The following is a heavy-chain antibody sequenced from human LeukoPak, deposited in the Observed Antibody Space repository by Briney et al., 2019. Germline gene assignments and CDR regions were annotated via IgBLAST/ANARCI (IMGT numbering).Heavy chain of an antibody. CDR2: IYYSGST. CDR1: AASVTSVSST. Sequence: KPSETLSLTSPVPAASVTSVSSTWSWIRQPPGKGLEWIGYIYYSGSTNYNPSLKSRVTISVDTSKNQFSLKLSSVTAADTAVYYCARRSGWYGKIDYWGQGTLVTVSS. V-gene: IGHV4-61*01. D-gene: IGHD6-19*01. J-gene: IGHJ4*02. CDR3: ARRSGWYGKIDY.